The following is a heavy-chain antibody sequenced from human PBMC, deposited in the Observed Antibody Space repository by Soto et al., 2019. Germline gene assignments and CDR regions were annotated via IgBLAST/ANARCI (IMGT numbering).Heavy chain of an antibody. CDR1: GFSLSTYHMG. V-gene: IGHV2-5*02. CDR2: IYWDDDK. Sequence: QTLSLTCDFSGFSLSTYHMGVAWIRQPPGKALEWLALIYWDDDKRYSPSLKDRLAISKDTSSNQVVPTITNIDPGDSATYFCAHAGDYDLLTFDHWGPGTLVTVSS. D-gene: IGHD4-17*01. J-gene: IGHJ4*02. CDR3: AHAGDYDLLTFDH.